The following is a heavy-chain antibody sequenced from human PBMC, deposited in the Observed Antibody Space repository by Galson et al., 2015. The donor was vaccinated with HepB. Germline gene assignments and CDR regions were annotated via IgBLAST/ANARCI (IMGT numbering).Heavy chain of an antibody. D-gene: IGHD1-20*01. CDR1: GGTFSNYG. J-gene: IGHJ4*02. CDR3: ARLSNWNDFDY. V-gene: IGHV1-18*01. CDR2: ISGYNANT. Sequence: SVKVSCKASGGTFSNYGISWVRQAPGQGLEWMGWISGYNANTNYAQKFQGRVTMTTDTSTSTAYMELRSLRSDDTAVYYCARLSNWNDFDYWGQGTLVTVSS.